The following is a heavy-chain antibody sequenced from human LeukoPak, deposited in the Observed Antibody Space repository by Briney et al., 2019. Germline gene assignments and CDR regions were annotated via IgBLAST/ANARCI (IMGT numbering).Heavy chain of an antibody. J-gene: IGHJ1*01. CDR3: AKTDYYDSSGYFH. CDR2: ISYDGSNK. CDR1: GFSFSNYG. Sequence: GSLRLSCAASGFSFSNYGMHWVRQAPGKGLEWVAVISYDGSNKYYADSVKGRFTISRDNSKNTLYLQMNSLRAEDTAVYYCAKTDYYDSSGYFHWGQGTLVIVSS. V-gene: IGHV3-30*18. D-gene: IGHD3-22*01.